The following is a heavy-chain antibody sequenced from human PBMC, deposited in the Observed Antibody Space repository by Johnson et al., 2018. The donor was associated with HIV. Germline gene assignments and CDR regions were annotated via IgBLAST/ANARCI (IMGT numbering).Heavy chain of an antibody. CDR1: GFTFSTYW. CDR3: ARGYYYDSSGSDDAFDI. Sequence: VQLVESGGGLVQPGGSLRLSCTASGFTFSTYWMSWVRQAPGKGLEWVANIKQDGSEKYYADSVKGRFTISRDNSKNTLSLQMNSLRAEDTAVYYCARGYYYDSSGSDDAFDIWGQGTMVTVSS. CDR2: IKQDGSEK. V-gene: IGHV3-7*04. D-gene: IGHD3-22*01. J-gene: IGHJ3*02.